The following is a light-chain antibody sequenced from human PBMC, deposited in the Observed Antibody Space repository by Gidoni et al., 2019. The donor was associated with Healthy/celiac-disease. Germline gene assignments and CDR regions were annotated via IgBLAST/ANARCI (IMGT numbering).Light chain of an antibody. CDR1: NIGNKN. J-gene: IGLJ2*01. V-gene: IGLV3-9*01. CDR2: RDS. CDR3: QVWDSSPVV. Sequence: SYELTQPLSVSVALGQTARISCGGNNIGNKNVHWYQQKPGQAPVLVIYRDSNRPSGIPERFSGSNSGNTATLTISRAQGGDEADYYCQVWDSSPVVFGGGTKLTVL.